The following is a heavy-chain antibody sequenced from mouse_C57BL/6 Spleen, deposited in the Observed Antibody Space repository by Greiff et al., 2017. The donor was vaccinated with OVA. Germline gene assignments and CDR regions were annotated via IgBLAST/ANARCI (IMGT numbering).Heavy chain of an antibody. CDR3: TSHYYGSSYDY. J-gene: IGHJ2*01. CDR1: GFTFSDAW. Sequence: EVKLVESGGGLVQPGGSMKLSCAASGFTFSDAWMDWVRQSPEKGLEWVGEIRNKANNHATYYAESVKGRFTISRDDSKSSVYLQMNSLRAEDTGIYYCTSHYYGSSYDYWGQGTTLTVSS. D-gene: IGHD1-1*01. V-gene: IGHV6-6*01. CDR2: IRNKANNHAT.